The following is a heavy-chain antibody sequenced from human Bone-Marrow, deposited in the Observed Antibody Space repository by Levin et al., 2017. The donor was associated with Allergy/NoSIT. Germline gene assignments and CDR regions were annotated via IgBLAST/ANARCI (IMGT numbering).Heavy chain of an antibody. Sequence: SETLSLTCTVSGGSISTYYWSWIRQPPEKRLEWIGYIYYSGSTKYNPSLKSRVTLLVDTSKNLFSLKLSSVTAADSAVYFCARAIPSGGNSYYYYYMDVWGKGTAVTVSS. V-gene: IGHV4-59*01. J-gene: IGHJ6*03. CDR1: GGSISTYY. CDR2: IYYSGST. CDR3: ARAIPSGGNSYYYYYMDV. D-gene: IGHD4-23*01.